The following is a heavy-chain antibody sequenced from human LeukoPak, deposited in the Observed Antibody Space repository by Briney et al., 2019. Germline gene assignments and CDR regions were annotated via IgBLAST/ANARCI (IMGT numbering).Heavy chain of an antibody. CDR3: ARHPFMSPFDY. CDR2: IYYTGHT. J-gene: IGHJ4*02. CDR1: GGSISGDY. Sequence: SETLSLTCTVSGGSISGDYRSWIRQPPRKGLEWIGYIYYTGHTHYNHSLKSRVPMSMDTTKNQFSLKINSVTAADTAVYYCARHPFMSPFDYWGQGILVTVAS. V-gene: IGHV4-59*08. D-gene: IGHD3-10*02.